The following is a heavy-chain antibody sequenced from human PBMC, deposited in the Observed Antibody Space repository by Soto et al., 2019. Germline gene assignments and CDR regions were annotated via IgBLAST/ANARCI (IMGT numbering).Heavy chain of an antibody. J-gene: IGHJ4*02. Sequence: QVQLVQSGPEVKKPGASVKVSCKTSGYTFIDYSMHWVRQAPGQRLEWMGWIRVGNGNTVYSQRFQGRVPITRDTSASTHYMELSSLRSEDTAVYYCARDRDWAADYWGQGSLVTVSS. V-gene: IGHV1-3*01. D-gene: IGHD3-9*01. CDR3: ARDRDWAADY. CDR2: IRVGNGNT. CDR1: GYTFIDYS.